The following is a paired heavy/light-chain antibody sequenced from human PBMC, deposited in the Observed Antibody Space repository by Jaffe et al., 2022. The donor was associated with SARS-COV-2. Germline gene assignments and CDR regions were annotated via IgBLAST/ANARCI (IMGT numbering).Heavy chain of an antibody. CDR1: GYSFATYW. CDR3: SRDTSMRY. D-gene: IGHD5-18*01. CDR2: IYPGGSNT. J-gene: IGHJ4*02. V-gene: IGHV5-51*01. Sequence: EVQLVQSGAEVKKPGESLKISCKVSGYSFATYWIGWVRQVPGKGLEWMGMIYPGGSNTKYSPSFQGQVTISADKSFSTAYLQWSSLKASDTAIYYCSRDTSMRYWGQGTLVTVSS.
Light chain of an antibody. J-gene: IGKJ3*01. CDR3: QQYNTYPFT. CDR2: DAS. CDR1: QGIYNY. V-gene: IGKV1-16*01. Sequence: DIQMTQSPSSLSASVGDRVTITCRASQGIYNYLAWFQQKPGKAPKSLIYDASNLQSGVPSRFSGSGSGTDFTLTISSLQPEDFATYYCQQYNTYPFTFGPGTKVDIK.